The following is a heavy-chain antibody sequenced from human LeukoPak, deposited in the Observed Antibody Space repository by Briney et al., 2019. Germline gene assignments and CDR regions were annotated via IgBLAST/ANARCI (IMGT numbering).Heavy chain of an antibody. CDR1: GGSISSGDYY. CDR2: IYYSGST. Sequence: PSETLSLTCTVSGGSISSGDYYWSWIRQPPGKGLEWIGYIYYSGSTYYNPSLKSRVTISVDTSKNQFSLKLSSVTAADTAVYYCARRKRVAAAEGKPYYFDYWGQGTLVTVSS. D-gene: IGHD6-13*01. CDR3: ARRKRVAAAEGKPYYFDY. V-gene: IGHV4-30-4*01. J-gene: IGHJ4*02.